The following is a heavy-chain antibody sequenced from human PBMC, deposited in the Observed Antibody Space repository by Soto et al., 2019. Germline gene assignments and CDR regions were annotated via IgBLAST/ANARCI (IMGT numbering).Heavy chain of an antibody. D-gene: IGHD1-26*01. Sequence: VQLLESGGGLVQPGGSLRLSCAASGFTFSSYAIRWVRQAPVKGLEWVSAISGSGGSTYYADSVKGRFTITRDNSKNTLYLQMNSQRAEDTAVDYCASRGSGSYYDYWGQGCMVSVSS. J-gene: IGHJ4*02. CDR3: ASRGSGSYYDY. V-gene: IGHV3-23*01. CDR2: ISGSGGST. CDR1: GFTFSSYA.